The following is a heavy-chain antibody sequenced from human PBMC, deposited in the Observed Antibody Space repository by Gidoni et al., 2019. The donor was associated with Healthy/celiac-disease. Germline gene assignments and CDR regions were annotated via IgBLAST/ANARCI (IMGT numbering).Heavy chain of an antibody. D-gene: IGHD3-9*01. CDR3: ARGYDILTGYHDAFDI. CDR2: INPNSGGT. Sequence: VQLVQSGAEVKKPGASVKVSCKASGDTFTGYYMHWVRQAPGQGLEWMGWINPNSGGTNYAQKFQGRVTMTRDTSISTAYMELSRLRSDDTAVYYCARGYDILTGYHDAFDIWGQGTMVTVSS. J-gene: IGHJ3*02. CDR1: GDTFTGYY. V-gene: IGHV1-2*02.